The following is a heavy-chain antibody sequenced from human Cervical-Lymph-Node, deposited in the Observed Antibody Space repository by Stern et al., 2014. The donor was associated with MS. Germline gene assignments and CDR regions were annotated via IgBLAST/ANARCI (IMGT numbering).Heavy chain of an antibody. J-gene: IGHJ4*02. CDR3: ARERGRAGPAMADY. D-gene: IGHD5-18*01. CDR2: TNPNSGDS. CDR1: GYSFTGNY. V-gene: IGHV1-2*06. Sequence: VRLVESGAEVKKPGASVKVSCKAAGYSFTGNYIHWLRQAPGQGLEWMGRTNPNSGDSNYALKFQGRVTMTRDTSISTAYMNLNRLGIDDTAVYYCARERGRAGPAMADYWGQGTLVTVSS.